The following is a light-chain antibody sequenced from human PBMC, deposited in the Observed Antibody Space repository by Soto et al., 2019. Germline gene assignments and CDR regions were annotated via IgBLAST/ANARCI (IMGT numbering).Light chain of an antibody. V-gene: IGLV2-8*01. Sequence: QSVLTQPPSASGSPGQSVTISCTGTSSDVGGYNFVSWYQQLPGKAPKLMIYEVTKRPSGVPDRFSGSKSGNTASLTVSGLQAEDEADNYCSSFAGTNSRYVFGTGTKVTVL. CDR2: EVT. CDR3: SSFAGTNSRYV. CDR1: SSDVGGYNF. J-gene: IGLJ1*01.